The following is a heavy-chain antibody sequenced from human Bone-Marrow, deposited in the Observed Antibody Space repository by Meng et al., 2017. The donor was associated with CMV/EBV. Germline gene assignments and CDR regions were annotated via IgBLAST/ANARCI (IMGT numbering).Heavy chain of an antibody. CDR1: GFTFSSHA. CDR3: AREGFYYDSSGYYYPTGTVDY. CDR2: ISYDGSNK. V-gene: IGHV3-30*04. J-gene: IGHJ4*02. Sequence: GESLKISCAASGFTFSSHAMHWVRQAPGKGLEWVAVISYDGSNKYYADSVKGRFTISRDNSKNTLYLQMNSLRAEDTAVYYCAREGFYYDSSGYYYPTGTVDYWGQGTLVTVSS. D-gene: IGHD3-22*01.